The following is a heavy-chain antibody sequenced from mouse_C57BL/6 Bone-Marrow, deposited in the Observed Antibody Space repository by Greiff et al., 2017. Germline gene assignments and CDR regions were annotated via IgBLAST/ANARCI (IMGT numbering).Heavy chain of an antibody. CDR1: GYTFTDYY. J-gene: IGHJ4*01. CDR3: ARSDYYYAMDY. CDR2: INPYNGGT. V-gene: IGHV1-19*01. Sequence: VQLQQSGPVLVKPGASVKMSCKASGYTFTDYYMNWVKQSHGKSLEWIGVINPYNGGTSYNQKFKGKATLTVDKSSSTAYMALNSLTSEDSAVYYGARSDYYYAMDYWGQGTSVTVSS. D-gene: IGHD2-4*01.